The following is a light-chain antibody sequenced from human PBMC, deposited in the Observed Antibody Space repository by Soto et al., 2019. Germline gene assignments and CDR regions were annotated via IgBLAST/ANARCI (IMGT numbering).Light chain of an antibody. Sequence: ALTQPASVSGSPGQSITISCTGTSSDVGGYNYVSWYQQHPGKAPKLMIYDVSNRPSGVSNRFSGSKSGNTASLTISGLQAEDEADYYCSSYTSSSTLDFGTGTKVTV. CDR2: DVS. J-gene: IGLJ1*01. CDR1: SSDVGGYNY. CDR3: SSYTSSSTLD. V-gene: IGLV2-14*01.